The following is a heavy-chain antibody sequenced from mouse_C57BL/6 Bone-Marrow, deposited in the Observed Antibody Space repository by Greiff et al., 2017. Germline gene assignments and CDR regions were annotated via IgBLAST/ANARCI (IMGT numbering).Heavy chain of an antibody. J-gene: IGHJ3*01. CDR3: TRGNYGSTPRY. Sequence: EVHLVESGEGLVKPGGSLKLSCAASGFTFSSYAMSWVRQTPEKRLEWVAYISSGGDYIYYADTVKGRFTISRDNARNTLYLQMSSLKSEDTAMYYCTRGNYGSTPRYWGQGTLVTVSA. V-gene: IGHV5-9-1*02. CDR2: ISSGGDYI. CDR1: GFTFSSYA. D-gene: IGHD1-1*01.